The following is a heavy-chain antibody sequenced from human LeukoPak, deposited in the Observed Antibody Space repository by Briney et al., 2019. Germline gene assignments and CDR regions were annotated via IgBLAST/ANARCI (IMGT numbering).Heavy chain of an antibody. CDR1: RDSISSYY. J-gene: IGHJ4*02. CDR2: IYTSGST. CDR3: ARRLVRGYFDY. Sequence: PETLSLTCTLSRDSISSYYWSCVRQPAGEGREWNGRIYTSGSTNYNPSLKSRVTISVETSKNQFSLKLSSGTAADTAVYYCARRLVRGYFDYWGQGTLVTVSS. D-gene: IGHD6-19*01. V-gene: IGHV4-4*07.